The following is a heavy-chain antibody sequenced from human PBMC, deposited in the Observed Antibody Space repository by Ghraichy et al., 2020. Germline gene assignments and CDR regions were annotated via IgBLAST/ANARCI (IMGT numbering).Heavy chain of an antibody. D-gene: IGHD2-15*01. CDR1: GGTISSYA. CDR3: ARGTPPVVVVAEGNGAFDI. Sequence: SVKVSCKASGGTISSYAISWVRQAPGQGLEWMGGIIPIFGTANYAQKFQGRVTITADESTSTAYMELSSLRSEDTAVYYCARGTPPVVVVAEGNGAFDIWGQGTMVTVSS. V-gene: IGHV1-69*13. CDR2: IIPIFGTA. J-gene: IGHJ3*02.